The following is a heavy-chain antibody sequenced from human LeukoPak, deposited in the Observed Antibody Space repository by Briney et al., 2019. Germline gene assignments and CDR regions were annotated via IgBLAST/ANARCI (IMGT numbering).Heavy chain of an antibody. D-gene: IGHD2-2*02. Sequence: PGGSLRLSCAASGFTFSSYWMSWVREAPGKGVEWVANIKQDGSEKYYVDSVKGGFTISRDNAKNSLYLQMNSLRAEDTAVYYCARGRYTGSYYWGQGTLVTVSS. CDR2: IKQDGSEK. CDR3: ARGRYTGSYY. J-gene: IGHJ4*02. CDR1: GFTFSSYW. V-gene: IGHV3-7*01.